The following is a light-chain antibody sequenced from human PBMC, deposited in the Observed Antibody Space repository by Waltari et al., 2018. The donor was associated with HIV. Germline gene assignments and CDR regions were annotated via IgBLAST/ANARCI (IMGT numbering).Light chain of an antibody. CDR1: SSAVGGYNY. CDR2: EVS. CDR3: SSYAGTNSVV. Sequence: QSALTQPPSASGSPGQSVTISCTGTSSAVGGYNYVSWYQQHPGKAPKVMIYEVSRRPSGVPDRFSGSKSGNTASLTVSGLQADDEADYYCSSYAGTNSVVFGGGTKLTVL. V-gene: IGLV2-8*01. J-gene: IGLJ2*01.